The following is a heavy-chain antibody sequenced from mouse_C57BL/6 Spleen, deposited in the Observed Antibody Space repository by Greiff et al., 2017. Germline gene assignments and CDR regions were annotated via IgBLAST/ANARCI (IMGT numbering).Heavy chain of an antibody. CDR1: GYTFTSYW. J-gene: IGHJ2*01. Sequence: QVQLQQSGAELVKPGASVKLSCKASGYTFTSYWMQWVKQRPGQGLEWIGEIDPSDSYTNYNQKFKGKATLTVDTSSSTAYMQLSSLTSEDSAVYYCARRGPYDGYDYWGQGTTLTVSS. CDR3: ARRGPYDGYDY. CDR2: IDPSDSYT. V-gene: IGHV1-50*01. D-gene: IGHD2-3*01.